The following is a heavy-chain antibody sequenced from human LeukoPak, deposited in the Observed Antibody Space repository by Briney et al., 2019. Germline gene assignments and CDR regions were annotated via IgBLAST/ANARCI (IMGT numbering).Heavy chain of an antibody. J-gene: IGHJ4*02. Sequence: GGSLILSCAASGFTFSSYGIHWVRQAPGKGLEWVAVISYDGSNKYYADSVKGRFTISRDNSKNTLYLQISSLRPEDTAVYYCANGGYTSSWYVVDYWGQGTLVTVSS. D-gene: IGHD6-13*01. CDR2: ISYDGSNK. V-gene: IGHV3-30*18. CDR3: ANGGYTSSWYVVDY. CDR1: GFTFSSYG.